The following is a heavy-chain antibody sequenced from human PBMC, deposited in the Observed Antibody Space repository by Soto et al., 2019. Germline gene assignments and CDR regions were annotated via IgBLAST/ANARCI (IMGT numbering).Heavy chain of an antibody. CDR2: IDPSDSYT. J-gene: IGHJ6*02. CDR3: ARIMRYSYGLYYYYYGMDV. V-gene: IGHV5-10-1*01. D-gene: IGHD5-18*01. Sequence: GESLKISCKGSGYSFTSYWITWVRQMPGKGLEWMGRIDPSDSYTNYSPSFQGHVTISTDKSISTAYLQWSSLKASDTAMYYCARIMRYSYGLYYYYYGMDVWGQGTTVTVSS. CDR1: GYSFTSYW.